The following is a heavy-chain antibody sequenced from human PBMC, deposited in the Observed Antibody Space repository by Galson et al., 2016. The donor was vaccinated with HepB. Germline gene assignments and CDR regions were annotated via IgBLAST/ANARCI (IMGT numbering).Heavy chain of an antibody. Sequence: SETLSLTCSVSGDSIGRYYWSWIRQPPGKGLEWIGYIYNSGSTTYNPSLKSRVSISVDTSKNHFSLRLTSVTAADTAMYYCARDIILASYPRAFDTWGHGTKVTVSS. D-gene: IGHD2-8*02. CDR2: IYNSGST. J-gene: IGHJ3*02. CDR1: GDSIGRYY. V-gene: IGHV4-59*01. CDR3: ARDIILASYPRAFDT.